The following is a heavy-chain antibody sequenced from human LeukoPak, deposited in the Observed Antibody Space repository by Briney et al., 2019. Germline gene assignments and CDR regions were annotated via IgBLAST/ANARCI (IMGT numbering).Heavy chain of an antibody. CDR3: ARVLLWFDYYMDV. J-gene: IGHJ6*03. CDR1: GFTFSDYY. CDR2: ISSSGSTI. V-gene: IGHV3-11*04. D-gene: IGHD3-10*01. Sequence: GGSLRLSCAASGFTFSDYYMSWMRQAPGKGLEWVSYISSSGSTIYYADSVKGRFTISRDNAKNSLYLQMNSLRAEDTAVYYCARVLLWFDYYMDVWGKGTTVTVSS.